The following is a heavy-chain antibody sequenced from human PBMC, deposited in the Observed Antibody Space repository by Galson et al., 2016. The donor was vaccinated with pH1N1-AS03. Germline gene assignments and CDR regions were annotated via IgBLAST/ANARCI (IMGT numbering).Heavy chain of an antibody. CDR1: GLTFSSYA. D-gene: IGHD3-9*01. CDR2: VKGVFRTT. V-gene: IGHV1-69*05. Sequence: SVKVSCKASGLTFSSYAISWVRQAPGQGLEWMGGVKGVFRTTNYAQKFQGRITITMDQSTGTAYMEVSSLRAEDTAVYYCATAGNYFDIRRFDYWGQRTPVTVVS. J-gene: IGHJ4*02. CDR3: ATAGNYFDIRRFDY.